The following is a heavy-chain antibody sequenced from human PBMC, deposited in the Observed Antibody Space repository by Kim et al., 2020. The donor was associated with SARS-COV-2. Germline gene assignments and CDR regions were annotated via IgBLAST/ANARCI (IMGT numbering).Heavy chain of an antibody. CDR3: ATTDYCSSTSCYRGYYYYGMDV. J-gene: IGHJ6*02. D-gene: IGHD2-2*01. Sequence: ASVKVSCKVSGYTLTELSMHWVRQAPGKGLEWMGGFDPEDGETIYAQKFQGRVTMTEDTSTDTAYMELSSLRSEDTAVYYCATTDYCSSTSCYRGYYYYGMDVWGQGTTVTVSS. CDR1: GYTLTELS. CDR2: FDPEDGET. V-gene: IGHV1-24*01.